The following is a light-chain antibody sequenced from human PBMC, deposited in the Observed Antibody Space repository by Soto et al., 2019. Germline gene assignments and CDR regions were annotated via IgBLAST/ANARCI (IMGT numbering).Light chain of an antibody. Sequence: QSALTQPASVSGSPGQSITISCTGTSSDVGGYDYVSWYQQHPGKAPKLMIYGVSNRPSGVSNRFSGSKSGNTASLSISGLQAEDDTDYYCSSYTNSITHVFGGGTKVTVL. J-gene: IGLJ3*02. CDR1: SSDVGGYDY. CDR2: GVS. CDR3: SSYTNSITHV. V-gene: IGLV2-14*03.